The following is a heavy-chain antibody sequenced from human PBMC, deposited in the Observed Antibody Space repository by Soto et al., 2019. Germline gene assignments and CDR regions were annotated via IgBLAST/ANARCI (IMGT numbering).Heavy chain of an antibody. J-gene: IGHJ4*02. CDR1: GGTFSSYA. CDR3: ARVRVGATNLIPFDY. V-gene: IGHV1-69*12. CDR2: IIPIFGTA. Sequence: QVQLVQSGAEVKKPGSSVKVSCKASGGTFSSYAISWVRQATGQGLEWMGGIIPIFGTANYAQKFQGRVTITADESTSTAYMELSSLRSEDTAVYYCARVRVGATNLIPFDYWGQGTLVTVSS. D-gene: IGHD1-26*01.